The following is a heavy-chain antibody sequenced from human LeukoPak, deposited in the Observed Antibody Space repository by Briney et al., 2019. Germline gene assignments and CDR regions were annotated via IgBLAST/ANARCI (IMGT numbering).Heavy chain of an antibody. CDR2: ISYDGSNK. CDR3: ARDHRFVIVVVIGKYNPEYYFDY. Sequence: TGGSLRLSCAASGFTFSSYAMHWVRQAPGKGLEWVAVISYDGSNKYYADSVKGRFTISRDNSKNTLYLQMNSLRAEDTAVYYCARDHRFVIVVVIGKYNPEYYFDYWGQGTLVTVSS. J-gene: IGHJ4*02. D-gene: IGHD3-22*01. CDR1: GFTFSSYA. V-gene: IGHV3-30-3*01.